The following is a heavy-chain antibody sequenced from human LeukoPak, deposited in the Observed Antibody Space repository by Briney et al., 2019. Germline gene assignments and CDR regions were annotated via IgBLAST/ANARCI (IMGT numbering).Heavy chain of an antibody. CDR3: AVSGYYYDSSGRTRTRYYFDY. CDR2: IYTSGST. J-gene: IGHJ4*02. D-gene: IGHD3-22*01. Sequence: PSETLSLTCTVSGGSLSSYYWSWIRQPAGKGLEWIGRIYTSGSTNYNPSLKSRVTMSVDTSKNQFSLKLSSVTAADTAVYYCAVSGYYYDSSGRTRTRYYFDYWGQGTLVTVSS. V-gene: IGHV4-4*07. CDR1: GGSLSSYY.